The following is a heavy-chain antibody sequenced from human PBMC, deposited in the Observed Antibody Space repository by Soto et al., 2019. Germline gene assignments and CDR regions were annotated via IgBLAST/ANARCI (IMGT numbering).Heavy chain of an antibody. CDR3: AALLQSSSGWERWFDP. CDR1: NGSISSDY. D-gene: IGHD6-19*01. V-gene: IGHV4-59*01. J-gene: IGHJ5*02. CDR2: IHNSGSI. Sequence: SVTLSRTWSVSNGSISSDYWIWIRQPPGKGLEWIGYIHNSGSINYNPSLKSRLTISLDTSKNQISLKLRSVTAADTAVYYCAALLQSSSGWERWFDPWGQATLVTVSS.